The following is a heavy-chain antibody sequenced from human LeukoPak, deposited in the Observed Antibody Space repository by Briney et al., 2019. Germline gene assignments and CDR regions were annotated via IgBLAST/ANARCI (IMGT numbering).Heavy chain of an antibody. Sequence: GRSLRLSCAASGFTFSSYAMHWVRQAPGKGLEWVALISNDGNTKYYADSVKGRFTISRDNSKNTLYLQLNSLRAEDTALYHCARDHGYSSSWYAVDSWGQGTLATVSS. V-gene: IGHV3-30-3*01. CDR1: GFTFSSYA. D-gene: IGHD6-13*01. CDR3: ARDHGYSSSWYAVDS. J-gene: IGHJ5*01. CDR2: ISNDGNTK.